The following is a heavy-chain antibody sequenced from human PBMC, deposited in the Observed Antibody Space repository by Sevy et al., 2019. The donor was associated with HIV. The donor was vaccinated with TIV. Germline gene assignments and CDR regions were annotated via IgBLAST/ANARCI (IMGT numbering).Heavy chain of an antibody. V-gene: IGHV1-46*01. J-gene: IGHJ4*02. Sequence: VSVKVSCKASGYTITRYYMHWVRQAPGQGPEWMGIINPSDGGTIYAQKFQGRVTLTRDTSTSTVYMELSSLRSDDTAVYYCASYTTGSRGDYWGQGTLVTVSS. CDR1: GYTITRYY. CDR3: ASYTTGSRGDY. D-gene: IGHD1-1*01. CDR2: INPSDGGT.